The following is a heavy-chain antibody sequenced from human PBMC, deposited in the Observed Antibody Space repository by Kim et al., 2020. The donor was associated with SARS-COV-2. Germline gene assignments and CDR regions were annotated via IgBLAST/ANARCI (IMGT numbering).Heavy chain of an antibody. V-gene: IGHV4-59*13. CDR2: VHYSGST. Sequence: SETLSLTCTVSGGSISSYYWSWIRQPPGKGLEWIGYVHYSGSTNYNPSLENRVTISIDTSKNQFSLKLTSVTAADTAVYYCASGGYGSGRYSLIGGWFDPWGHGTLVTVSS. CDR3: ASGGYGSGRYSLIGGWFDP. D-gene: IGHD3-10*01. CDR1: GGSISSYY. J-gene: IGHJ5*02.